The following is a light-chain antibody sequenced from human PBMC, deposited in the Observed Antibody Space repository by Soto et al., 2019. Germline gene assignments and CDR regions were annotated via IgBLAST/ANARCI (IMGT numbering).Light chain of an antibody. J-gene: IGKJ1*01. V-gene: IGKV3-20*01. Sequence: EIVLTQSPGTLSLSPGERATLSCRASQSVSSSYLAWYQHKPGQAPRLLISGTSSRATGIPDRFSGSGAGTDFTLTISRLEPEDFAVYYCQQYGTTPWTFGQGTKVHIK. CDR3: QQYGTTPWT. CDR1: QSVSSSY. CDR2: GTS.